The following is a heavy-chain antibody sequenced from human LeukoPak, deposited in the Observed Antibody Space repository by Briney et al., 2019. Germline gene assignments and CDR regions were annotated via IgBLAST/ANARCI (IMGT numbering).Heavy chain of an antibody. J-gene: IGHJ6*03. D-gene: IGHD4-17*01. V-gene: IGHV4-61*02. CDR2: IYTSEST. Sequence: SETLSLTCTVSGGPISSGRYFWSWIRQPAGKGLEWSGRIYTSESTNVNPSLKSRVTISVATPKNQFSLKLSSVTAADTAVYYCARGYGDYYYYMDVWGKGTTVTVSS. CDR3: ARGYGDYYYYMDV. CDR1: GGPISSGRYF.